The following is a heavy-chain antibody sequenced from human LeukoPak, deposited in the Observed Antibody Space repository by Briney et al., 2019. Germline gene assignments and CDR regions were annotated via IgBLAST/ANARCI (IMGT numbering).Heavy chain of an antibody. CDR1: GYTFTSYG. Sequence: ASVKVSCKASGYTFTSYGISWVRQAPGQGLEWMGWINPNSDGRNYAQKFQGRVTMTWDTSMSTAYMALSSLTSDDTAVFFCARTPRGGHFYMDVWGKGTAVIVSS. CDR3: ARTPRGGHFYMDV. V-gene: IGHV1-2*02. D-gene: IGHD3-10*01. CDR2: INPNSDGR. J-gene: IGHJ6*03.